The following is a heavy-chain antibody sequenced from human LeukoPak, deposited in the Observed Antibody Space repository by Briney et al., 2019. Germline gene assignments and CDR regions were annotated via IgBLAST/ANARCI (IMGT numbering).Heavy chain of an antibody. CDR2: ISYDGSNK. Sequence: GGSLRLSCAASGFTFKSYGIHWVRQAPGKGLEWVAVISYDGSNKYYADSVKGRFTISRDNSKNTLYLQLNNLRVDDTAVYYCARASWISSADAVWWGQGTLVTVSS. D-gene: IGHD2-2*03. CDR3: ARASWISSADAVW. CDR1: GFTFKSYG. J-gene: IGHJ4*02. V-gene: IGHV3-30*03.